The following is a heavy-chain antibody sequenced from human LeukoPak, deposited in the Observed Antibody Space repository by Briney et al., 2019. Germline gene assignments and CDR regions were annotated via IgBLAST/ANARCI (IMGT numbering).Heavy chain of an antibody. CDR3: AGGYCSSTSCYRSDAFDI. CDR2: ISYDGSNK. D-gene: IGHD2-2*01. J-gene: IGHJ3*02. CDR1: GFTFSSYA. Sequence: PGRSLRLSCAASGFTFSSYAMHWVRQAPGKGLEWVAVISYDGSNKYYADSVKGRFTISGDNSKNTLYLQMNSLRAEDTAVYYCAGGYCSSTSCYRSDAFDIWGQGTMVTVSS. V-gene: IGHV3-30-3*01.